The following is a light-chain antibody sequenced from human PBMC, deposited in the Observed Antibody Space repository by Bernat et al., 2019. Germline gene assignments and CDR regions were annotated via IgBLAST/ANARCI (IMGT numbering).Light chain of an antibody. CDR1: SSDIGGYNF. Sequence: QSALTQPASVSGSPGQSITISCTGTSSDIGGYNFVPWYQQHPGKAPKLMISDVSHRPSGVSNRFSASKSGNTASLTISGLQAEDEADYYCCSYTSWSSNYDCGTGNKGTVL. CDR2: DVS. V-gene: IGLV2-14*03. CDR3: CSYTSWSSNYD. J-gene: IGLJ1*01.